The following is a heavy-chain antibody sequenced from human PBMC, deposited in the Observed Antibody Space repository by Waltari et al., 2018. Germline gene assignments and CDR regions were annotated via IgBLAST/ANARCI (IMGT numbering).Heavy chain of an antibody. CDR1: GGSISSYY. D-gene: IGHD5-12*01. Sequence: QVQLQESGPGLVKPSETLSLTCTVSGGSISSYYWSWIRQPAGKGLEWIGRIYTSGSTNYNPSLKMRVTMSVDTSKNQFSLKLSSVTAADTAVYYCARRGVEMATTRGAFDIWGQGTMVTVSS. J-gene: IGHJ3*02. CDR3: ARRGVEMATTRGAFDI. CDR2: IYTSGST. V-gene: IGHV4-4*07.